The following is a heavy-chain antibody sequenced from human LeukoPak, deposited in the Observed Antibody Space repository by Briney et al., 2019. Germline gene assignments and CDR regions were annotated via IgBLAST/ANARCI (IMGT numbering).Heavy chain of an antibody. J-gene: IGHJ4*02. Sequence: GASVKVSCKASGYTFTSYGISWVRQAPGQGLEWMGWISACNGNTNYAQKPQGRVTMTTDTSTSTAYMELRSLRSDDTAVYCCARDWQLWANFDYWGQGTLVTVSS. V-gene: IGHV1-18*01. D-gene: IGHD5-18*01. CDR2: ISACNGNT. CDR3: ARDWQLWANFDY. CDR1: GYTFTSYG.